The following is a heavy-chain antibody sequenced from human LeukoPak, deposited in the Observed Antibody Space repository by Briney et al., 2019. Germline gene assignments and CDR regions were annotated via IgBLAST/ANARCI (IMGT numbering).Heavy chain of an antibody. V-gene: IGHV1-18*01. CDR3: ARAQGYDSSGSSN. Sequence: ASVKVSCKTSGYTFSGYGISWVRQAPRQGLEWMGWISPYTGNTNYGQNFQGRVTMTTDTSTSTAYMELRSLRSDDTAVYYCARAQGYDSSGSSNWGQGTLVTVSS. CDR1: GYTFSGYG. D-gene: IGHD3-22*01. CDR2: ISPYTGNT. J-gene: IGHJ4*02.